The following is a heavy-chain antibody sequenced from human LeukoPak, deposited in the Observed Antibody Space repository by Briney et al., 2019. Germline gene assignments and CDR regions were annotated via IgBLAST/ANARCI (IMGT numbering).Heavy chain of an antibody. CDR2: IYTSGST. D-gene: IGHD3-3*01. J-gene: IGHJ6*03. CDR1: GRSISSSSYY. CDR3: ARGHYDFWSLDYYMDV. Sequence: PSETLSLTCTVSGRSISSSSYYWAWVRQPPGKGLEWIGRIYTSGSTNYNPSLKSRVTMSVDTSKNQFSLKLSSVTAADTAVYYCARGHYDFWSLDYYMDVWGKGTTVTVSS. V-gene: IGHV4-39*07.